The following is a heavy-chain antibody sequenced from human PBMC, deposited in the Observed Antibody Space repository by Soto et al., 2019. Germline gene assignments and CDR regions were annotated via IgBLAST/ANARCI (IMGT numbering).Heavy chain of an antibody. CDR1: GGSFSGYY. D-gene: IGHD6-6*01. CDR3: TINGNRIAARLRFDY. CDR2: INHSGST. J-gene: IGHJ4*02. V-gene: IGHV4-34*01. Sequence: PSETLSLTCAVYGGSFSGYYWSWIRQPPGKGLEWIGEINHSGSTNYNPSLKSRVTISVDTSKNQFSLKLSSVTAADTAVYYCTINGNRIAARLRFDYRGQRTPVTGSS.